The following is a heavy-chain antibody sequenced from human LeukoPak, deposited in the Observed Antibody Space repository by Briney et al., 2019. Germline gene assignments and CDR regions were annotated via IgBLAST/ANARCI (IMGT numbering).Heavy chain of an antibody. CDR2: VSYDGSTK. CDR1: GFIFRSDA. J-gene: IGHJ4*02. Sequence: GRSLRLSCAASGFIFRSDAMHGVRQAPGKGLEWVAVVSYDGSTKYYADSVKGRFTISRDNFKNTVYLEMNSLRDEDTAVYYCAKDQNVGPSSDYWGQGTLVTVSS. D-gene: IGHD1-26*01. CDR3: AKDQNVGPSSDY. V-gene: IGHV3-30-3*01.